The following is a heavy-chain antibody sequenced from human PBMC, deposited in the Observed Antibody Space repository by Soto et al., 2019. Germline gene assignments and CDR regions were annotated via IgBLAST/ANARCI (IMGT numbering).Heavy chain of an antibody. J-gene: IGHJ4*02. D-gene: IGHD6-19*01. CDR3: ARESRPIGSSGWYDY. CDR1: GFTFSTYW. CDR2: IKQDGSEK. V-gene: IGHV3-7*01. Sequence: GGSLRLSCAASGFTFSTYWMSWVRQAPGKGLEWVANIKQDGSEKYYVDSVKGRFTISRDNAKNSLYLQMNSLRAEDTAVYYCARESRPIGSSGWYDYWGQGTLVTVSS.